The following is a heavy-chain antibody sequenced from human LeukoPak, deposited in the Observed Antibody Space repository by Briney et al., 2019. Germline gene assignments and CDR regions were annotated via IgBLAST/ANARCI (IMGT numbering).Heavy chain of an antibody. Sequence: ASVRVSCKASRYTFTSYDINWVREAAGHGLEWMGWMNPNTGRTGYAQKFQGRITMTRDTSINTAYMELTNLRSEDTAIYYCARLSQTPDYYTLGGYYYLGYWGQGTPVTVSS. CDR2: MNPNTGRT. J-gene: IGHJ4*02. V-gene: IGHV1-8*01. CDR3: ARLSQTPDYYTLGGYYYLGY. D-gene: IGHD3-10*01. CDR1: RYTFTSYD.